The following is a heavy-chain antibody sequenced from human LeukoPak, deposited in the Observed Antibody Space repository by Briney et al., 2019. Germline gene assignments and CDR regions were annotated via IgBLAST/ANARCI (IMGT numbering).Heavy chain of an antibody. V-gene: IGHV1-2*06. D-gene: IGHD2-8*01. CDR3: ARVAYCTKGVCINFDL. CDR2: IKSNTGGA. Sequence: ASVKVSCKASGYPFTGYYIQWVRQAPGQGLEWMGRIKSNTGGANYAQKFQGRVALTRDTSITTAYMELSRLRPDDTAVYYCARVAYCTKGVCINFDLWGQGTLVTVSS. J-gene: IGHJ4*02. CDR1: GYPFTGYY.